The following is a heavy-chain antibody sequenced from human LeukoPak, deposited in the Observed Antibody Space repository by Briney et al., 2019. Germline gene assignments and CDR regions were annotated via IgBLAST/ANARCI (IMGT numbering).Heavy chain of an antibody. CDR2: IYYSGST. CDR1: GGSISSSSYY. CDR3: AVGYSNGWYSPPYYNAVDV. D-gene: IGHD6-19*01. Sequence: PSETLSLTCTVSGGSISSSSYYWGWIRQPPGKGLEWIGSIYYSGSTYYNPSLKSRVIILIDTSKNQFSLMLNSVTAADTAVYYCAVGYSNGWYSPPYYNAVDVWGQGTTVTVSS. V-gene: IGHV4-39*07. J-gene: IGHJ6*02.